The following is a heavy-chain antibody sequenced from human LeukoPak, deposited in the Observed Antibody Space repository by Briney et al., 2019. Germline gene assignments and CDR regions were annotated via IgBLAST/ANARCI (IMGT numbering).Heavy chain of an antibody. Sequence: ASVKVSCKASGFTFTDYGISWVRQAPGQGLEWMGWISVYNGNTNYAQKLQGRATMTTDTSTSTAYMEVRSLRSDDTAIYYCARSFSSRFSSPRRPYYFDYWGQGTLVTVSS. CDR3: ARSFSSRFSSPRRPYYFDY. V-gene: IGHV1-18*01. J-gene: IGHJ4*02. CDR1: GFTFTDYG. CDR2: ISVYNGNT. D-gene: IGHD6-13*01.